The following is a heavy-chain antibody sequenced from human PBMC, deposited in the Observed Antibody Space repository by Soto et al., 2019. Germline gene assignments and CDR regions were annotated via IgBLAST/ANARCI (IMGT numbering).Heavy chain of an antibody. Sequence: EALSVSCSDPGASIGAVDNYLAWIRQAPGKGLEWIGSVYYVGSPFYNPSLKSRVTMSIDTTKNQFSLNLTYVTATDTAVYYCATIIIPGTRHTDFHPRGQGMSVIVSP. CDR3: ATIIIPGTRHTDFHP. J-gene: IGHJ5*02. CDR2: VYYVGSP. V-gene: IGHV4-39*01. CDR1: GASIGAVDNY.